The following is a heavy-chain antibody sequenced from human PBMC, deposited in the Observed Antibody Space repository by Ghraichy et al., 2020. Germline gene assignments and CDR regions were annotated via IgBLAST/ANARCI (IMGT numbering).Heavy chain of an antibody. V-gene: IGHV3-30*18. D-gene: IGHD3-10*01. CDR2: ISYDGSNK. Sequence: LSLTCAASGFTFSSYGMHWVRQAPGKGLEWVVVISYDGSNKYYADSVKGRFTISRDNSKNTLYLQMNSLRAEDTAVYYCAKNYYSGSGYYYYGMDVWGQGTTVTVSS. CDR1: GFTFSSYG. J-gene: IGHJ6*02. CDR3: AKNYYSGSGYYYYGMDV.